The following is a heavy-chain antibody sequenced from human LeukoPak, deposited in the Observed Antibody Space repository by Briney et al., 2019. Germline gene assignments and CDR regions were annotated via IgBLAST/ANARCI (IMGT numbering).Heavy chain of an antibody. J-gene: IGHJ5*02. CDR2: ISTYNGDT. CDR1: GYTFTNYG. CDR3: ARGSQGCSGGSCYWFDP. V-gene: IGHV1-18*01. Sequence: ASVKVSCKASGYTFTNYGISWVRQAPGQGLEWMGWISTYNGDTNYAQKLQGRVTITADESTSTAYMELSSLRSEDTAVYYCARGSQGCSGGSCYWFDPWGQGTLVTVSS. D-gene: IGHD2-15*01.